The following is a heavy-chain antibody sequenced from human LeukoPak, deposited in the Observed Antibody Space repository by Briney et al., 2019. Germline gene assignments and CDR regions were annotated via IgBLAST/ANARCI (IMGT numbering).Heavy chain of an antibody. CDR2: IISDGSSA. CDR3: AKESYST. D-gene: IGHD2-21*01. V-gene: IGHV3-74*01. Sequence: GGSLRLSCVASGFTFSSYWMHWVRQGPGKGLVWVSRIISDGSSATYADSVKGRFTVSRDNSKNTLYLQMNSLRAEDTAVYYCAKESYSTWGQGTLVTVSS. J-gene: IGHJ5*02. CDR1: GFTFSSYW.